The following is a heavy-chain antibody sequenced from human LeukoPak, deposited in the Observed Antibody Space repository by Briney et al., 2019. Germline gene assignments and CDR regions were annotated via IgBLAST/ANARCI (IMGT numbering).Heavy chain of an antibody. CDR1: GGSVSSGSYY. D-gene: IGHD3-22*01. J-gene: IGHJ4*02. CDR2: IYYSGST. V-gene: IGHV4-31*03. Sequence: SETLSLTCTVSGGSVSSGSYYWSWIRQPPGKGLEWIGYIYYSGSTYYNPSLKSRVTISVDTSKNHFSLRLSSVTAADAAVYYCASGHGAYDNSGYFDYWGQGTLVTVSS. CDR3: ASGHGAYDNSGYFDY.